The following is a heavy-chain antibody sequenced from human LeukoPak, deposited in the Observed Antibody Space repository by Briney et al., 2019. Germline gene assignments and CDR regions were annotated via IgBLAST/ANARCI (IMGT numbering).Heavy chain of an antibody. Sequence: GESLRLPCAASGFTFSTYWMHWVRQPPGKGLVCGSRINSDGSSTSYADSVKGRFTISRDNAKNTLYLQMNSLRGEDTAVYYCARDPPEWELPQDYWGRGTLVAVSS. CDR1: GFTFSTYW. V-gene: IGHV3-74*01. J-gene: IGHJ4*02. D-gene: IGHD1-26*01. CDR2: INSDGSST. CDR3: ARDPPEWELPQDY.